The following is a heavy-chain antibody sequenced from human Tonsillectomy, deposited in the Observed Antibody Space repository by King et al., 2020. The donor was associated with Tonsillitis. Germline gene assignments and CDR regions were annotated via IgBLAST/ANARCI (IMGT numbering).Heavy chain of an antibody. V-gene: IGHV3-11*01. CDR1: GFTYSDYY. J-gene: IGHJ4*02. Sequence: VQLVESGGGFVKPGGSLRLSCAASGFTYSDYYMSWIRQAPGKGLAWVSYISSSGRTIFYADSVKGGCTSARDNAKNSLYLQINSLRAEDTAVYYCAREESRTIFGSHTSAFDYWGQGTLVTVSS. CDR3: AREESRTIFGSHTSAFDY. D-gene: IGHD3-3*01. CDR2: ISSSGRTI.